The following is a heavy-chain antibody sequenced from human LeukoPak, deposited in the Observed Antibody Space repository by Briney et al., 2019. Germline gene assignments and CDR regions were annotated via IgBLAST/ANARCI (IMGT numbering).Heavy chain of an antibody. J-gene: IGHJ4*02. CDR3: ARMNLGATTGFDY. Sequence: GGSLRLSCAASGFTVSSNYMSWVRQAPGKGLEWVSVIYSGGSTYYADSVKGRFTISRDNSKNTLYLQMNGLRAEDTAVYYCARMNLGATTGFDYWGQGTLVTVSS. CDR2: IYSGGST. CDR1: GFTVSSNY. D-gene: IGHD1-26*01. V-gene: IGHV3-53*01.